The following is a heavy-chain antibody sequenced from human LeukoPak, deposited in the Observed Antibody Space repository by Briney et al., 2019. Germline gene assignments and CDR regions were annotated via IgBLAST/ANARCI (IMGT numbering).Heavy chain of an antibody. D-gene: IGHD1-1*01. J-gene: IGHJ4*02. V-gene: IGHV3-7*01. CDR2: IRQDGSEK. CDR3: ARSTAGLDY. CDR1: GFTFSNYW. Sequence: HSGGSLRLSCAASGFTFSNYWMSWVRQAPGKGLEWVANIRQDGSEKYYVDSMRGRFTISRDNAKNSLYLQMSSLRAEDTTVYYCARSTAGLDYWGQGTLVTVSS.